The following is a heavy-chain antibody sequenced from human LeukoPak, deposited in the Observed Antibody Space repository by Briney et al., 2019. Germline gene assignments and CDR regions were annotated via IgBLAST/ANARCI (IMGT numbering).Heavy chain of an antibody. Sequence: SETLSLTCAVSGGSISSGGYSWSWIRQPPGKGLEWIGYIYHSGSTYYNPSLKSRVTISVDTSKNQFSLKLSSVTAADTAVYYCARVGIAVAGTGYYYGMDVWGQGTTVTVSS. CDR2: IYHSGST. CDR1: GGSISSGGYS. V-gene: IGHV4-30-2*02. CDR3: ARVGIAVAGTGYYYGMDV. J-gene: IGHJ6*02. D-gene: IGHD6-19*01.